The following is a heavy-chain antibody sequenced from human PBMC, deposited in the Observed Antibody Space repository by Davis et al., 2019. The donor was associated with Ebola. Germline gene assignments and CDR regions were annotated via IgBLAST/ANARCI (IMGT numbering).Heavy chain of an antibody. CDR1: GFTFSTYA. Sequence: GGSLRLSCAASGFTFSTYAMGWVRQAPGKGLEWVSDISSGGGAPYYADSVKGRFTTFRDNPKNTLYLQMNSLRAEDTAVYYCAREDIAAAGFDYWGQGTLVTVSS. D-gene: IGHD6-13*01. CDR3: AREDIAAAGFDY. J-gene: IGHJ4*02. CDR2: ISSGGGAP. V-gene: IGHV3-23*01.